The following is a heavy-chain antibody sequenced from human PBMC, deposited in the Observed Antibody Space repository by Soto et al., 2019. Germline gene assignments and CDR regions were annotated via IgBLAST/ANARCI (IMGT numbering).Heavy chain of an antibody. CDR3: AGYGDYRKVDKYYFDY. CDR1: GCTLSSYA. D-gene: IGHD4-17*01. J-gene: IGHJ4*02. V-gene: IGHV1-69*06. Sequence: GSPVKVSCKASGCTLSSYAISWVRQAPGQGLEWMGGIIPIFGTANYAQKFQGRVTITADKSTSTAYMELSSLRSEDTAVYYCAGYGDYRKVDKYYFDYWGQGTLVTVSS. CDR2: IIPIFGTA.